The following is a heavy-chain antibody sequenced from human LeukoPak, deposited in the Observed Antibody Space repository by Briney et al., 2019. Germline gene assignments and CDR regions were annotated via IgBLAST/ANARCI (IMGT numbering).Heavy chain of an antibody. CDR2: IYHSGST. CDR1: GYSISSGYY. D-gene: IGHD6-6*01. V-gene: IGHV4-38-2*01. CDR3: ARGAYSSSSHYYYYYMDV. Sequence: PSETLSLTCAVSGYSISSGYYWGWIRQPPGKGLEWIGSIYHSGSTYYNPSLKSRVPISVDTSKNQFSLKLSSVTAADTAVYYCARGAYSSSSHYYYYYMDVWGKGTTVTVSS. J-gene: IGHJ6*03.